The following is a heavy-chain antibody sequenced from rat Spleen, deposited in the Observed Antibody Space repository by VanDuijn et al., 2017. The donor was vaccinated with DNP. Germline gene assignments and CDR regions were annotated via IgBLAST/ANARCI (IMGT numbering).Heavy chain of an antibody. J-gene: IGHJ2*01. V-gene: IGHV5S10*01. Sequence: EVQLVESGGGLVQPGRSLKLSCAASGFTFSDYYMAWVRQAPKKGLEWVATIIYDGSRTYYPDSVKGRFTISRDNAENTLYLQMNSLRSEDTATYYCVKANNWDYWGQGVMVTVSS. CDR2: IIYDGSRT. CDR3: VKANNWDY. D-gene: IGHD5-1*01. CDR1: GFTFSDYY.